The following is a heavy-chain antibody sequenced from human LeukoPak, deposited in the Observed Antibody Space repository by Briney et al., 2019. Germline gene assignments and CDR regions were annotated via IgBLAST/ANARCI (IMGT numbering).Heavy chain of an antibody. V-gene: IGHV7-4-1*02. D-gene: IGHD2-8*01. Sequence: GAPVKVSCKASGYSFTSYAMNWVRQAPGQGLEWMGWINTNTENPAYAQGFTGRFVFSLDISVSTAYLQISSLKAEDTAVYYCARMGYCTRAICGGAFDFWGQGTLVTVSS. CDR2: INTNTENP. CDR1: GYSFTSYA. J-gene: IGHJ4*02. CDR3: ARMGYCTRAICGGAFDF.